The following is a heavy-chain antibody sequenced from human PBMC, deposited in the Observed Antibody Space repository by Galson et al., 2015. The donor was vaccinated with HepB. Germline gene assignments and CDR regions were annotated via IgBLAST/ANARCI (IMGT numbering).Heavy chain of an antibody. V-gene: IGHV1-24*01. J-gene: IGHJ3*02. D-gene: IGHD4-23*01. Sequence: SVKVSCKVSGYTLTELSIHWVRQTPGKWLEWMGGVDPEDGDTISAQNFQGRVTMTEDTSTDTAYMELRSLRSEDSAFYYSATGYPDNGGGDSFDIWGQGTMVIVSS. CDR2: VDPEDGDT. CDR1: GYTLTELS. CDR3: ATGYPDNGGGDSFDI.